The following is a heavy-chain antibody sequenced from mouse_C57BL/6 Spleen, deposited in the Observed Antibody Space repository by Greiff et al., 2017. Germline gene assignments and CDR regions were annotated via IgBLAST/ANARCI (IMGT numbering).Heavy chain of an antibody. CDR2: IYPGSGST. CDR1: GYTFTSYW. D-gene: IGHD1-1*01. V-gene: IGHV1-55*01. CDR3: ARVEIYPYAMDY. J-gene: IGHJ4*01. Sequence: QVHVKQPGAELVKPGASVKMSCKASGYTFTSYWITWVKQRPGQGLEWIGDIYPGSGSTNYNEKFKSKATLTVDTSSSTAYMQLSSLTSEDSAVYYCARVEIYPYAMDYWGQGTSVTVSS.